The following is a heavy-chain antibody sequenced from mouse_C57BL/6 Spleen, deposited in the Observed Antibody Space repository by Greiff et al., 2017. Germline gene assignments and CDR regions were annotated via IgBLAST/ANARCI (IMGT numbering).Heavy chain of an antibody. J-gene: IGHJ3*01. CDR2: ISSGSSTI. D-gene: IGHD2-5*01. CDR3: ARRAYSNKGFAY. V-gene: IGHV5-17*01. Sequence: EVKVVESGGGLVKPGGSLKLSCAASGFTFSDYGMHWVRQAPEKGLEWVAYISSGSSTIYYADTVKGRFTISRDNAKNTLFLQMTSLRSEDTAMYYCARRAYSNKGFAYWGQGTLVTVSA. CDR1: GFTFSDYG.